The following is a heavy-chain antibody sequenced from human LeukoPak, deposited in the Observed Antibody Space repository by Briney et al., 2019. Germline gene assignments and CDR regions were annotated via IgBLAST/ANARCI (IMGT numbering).Heavy chain of an antibody. CDR2: IHPGDSET. CDR1: GYNFNSFR. V-gene: IGHV5-51*01. D-gene: IGHD7-27*01. CDR3: DTLPNWGYYFDN. Sequence: GESLKISCQGFGYNFNSFRVGWVRQMPGKGLEWVGFIHPGDSETRYNPSRQGQVTLSVDKSTNTAYLQWTSLKASDAGIYYCDTLPNWGYYFDNWGQGTRVTVSS. J-gene: IGHJ4*02.